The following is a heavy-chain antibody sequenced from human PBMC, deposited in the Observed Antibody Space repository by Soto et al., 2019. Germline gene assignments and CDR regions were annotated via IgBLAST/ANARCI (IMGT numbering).Heavy chain of an antibody. CDR3: ARGNYDFWSGYYYFNL. J-gene: IGHJ2*01. V-gene: IGHV3-21*02. Sequence: EVQLVESGGGLVKPGGSLRLSCAASGFSFNTQSMNWVRQAPGKGLEWVSSISYSSSYIYYADSVRGRFTISRDNAKNSLHLQMNSLRAEDTAVYFCARGNYDFWSGYYYFNLWGRGTLVIVSS. CDR2: ISYSSSYI. CDR1: GFSFNTQS. D-gene: IGHD3-3*01.